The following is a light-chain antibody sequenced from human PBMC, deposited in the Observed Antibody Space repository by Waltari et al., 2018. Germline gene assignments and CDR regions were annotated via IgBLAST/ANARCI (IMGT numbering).Light chain of an antibody. V-gene: IGKV3-11*01. CDR2: DAF. Sequence: EIVLTQSPATLSLSPGESATLSCRASQSVSSYLAWYQQKPGQAPRLLIYDAFNRATGIPARFSGSGSGTDFTLTISSLEPEDFAVYYCQRRSNWPPEYTFGQGTKLEI. J-gene: IGKJ2*01. CDR1: QSVSSY. CDR3: QRRSNWPPEYT.